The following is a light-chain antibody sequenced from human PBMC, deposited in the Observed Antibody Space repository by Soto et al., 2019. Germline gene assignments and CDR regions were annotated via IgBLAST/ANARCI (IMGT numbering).Light chain of an antibody. V-gene: IGKV3-20*01. CDR1: QNVSSSY. J-gene: IGKJ2*01. CDR2: GAS. Sequence: EIVLTQSPGTLSLSPGERATLSYRASQNVSSSYLAWYQQKPGQAPRLLIYGASSRATGIPDRFSGSGSGTDFTLTISRLEPEDFAVYYCQQYGSSPPYTFGQGTKLEIK. CDR3: QQYGSSPPYT.